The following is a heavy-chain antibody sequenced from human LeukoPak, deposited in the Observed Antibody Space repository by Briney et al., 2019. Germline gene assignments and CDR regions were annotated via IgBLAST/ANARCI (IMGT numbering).Heavy chain of an antibody. V-gene: IGHV3-33*01. CDR2: IWYDGSNK. Sequence: GGSLRLSCAASGFTFSSYGMHWVRQAPGKGLEWVAVIWYDGSNKYYADSVKGRFTISRDNSKNTLYPQMNSLRAEDTAVYYCARDRDSIVGATTFWFDPWGQGTLVTVSS. CDR3: ARDRDSIVGATTFWFDP. J-gene: IGHJ5*02. CDR1: GFTFSSYG. D-gene: IGHD1-26*01.